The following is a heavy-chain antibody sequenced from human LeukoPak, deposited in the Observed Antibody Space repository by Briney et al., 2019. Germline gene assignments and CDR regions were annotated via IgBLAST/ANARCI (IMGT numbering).Heavy chain of an antibody. V-gene: IGHV4-39*07. D-gene: IGHD3-10*01. CDR2: IYYSGIT. J-gene: IGHJ4*02. CDR1: GGSIRTNGYY. Sequence: SETLSLTCTVSGGSIRTNGYYWGWIRQTPGKGLEWIGIIYYSGITYYNPSLKSRVTISVDTSRNQFSLKMTSVTAADTAVYYCARGGINPRWYFDYWGQGTLVTVSS. CDR3: ARGGINPRWYFDY.